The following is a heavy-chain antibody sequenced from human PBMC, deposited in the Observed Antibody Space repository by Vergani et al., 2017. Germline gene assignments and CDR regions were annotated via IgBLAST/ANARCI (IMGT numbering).Heavy chain of an antibody. CDR1: GFTFSDYY. J-gene: IGHJ6*02. Sequence: QVQLVESGGGLVKLGGSLRLSCASSGFTFSDYYMSWIRQAPGKGLEWVSYISPGASTVSYTDSVTGRFTVSRDNDNNSLTLDMTTLRVEDTAVYYGAKNAGISTTRHYYAMDVWGQGTTVTVSS. CDR3: AKNAGISTTRHYYAMDV. V-gene: IGHV3-11*04. CDR2: ISPGASTV. D-gene: IGHD6-13*01.